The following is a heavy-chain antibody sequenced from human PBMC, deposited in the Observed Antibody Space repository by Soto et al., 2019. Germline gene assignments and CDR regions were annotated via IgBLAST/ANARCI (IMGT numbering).Heavy chain of an antibody. CDR2: IGASGDIT. CDR3: AKDDFSDRGDDYFDY. J-gene: IGHJ4*02. D-gene: IGHD2-21*02. CDR1: GFSFTNFA. Sequence: GGSLRLSCAASGFSFTNFAMSWVRQAPGKGLEWVAGIGASGDITWYADSVKGRLSISRDNSKNTLYLQLNSLRFEDTAVYYCAKDDFSDRGDDYFDYWGPGTLVTVSS. V-gene: IGHV3-23*01.